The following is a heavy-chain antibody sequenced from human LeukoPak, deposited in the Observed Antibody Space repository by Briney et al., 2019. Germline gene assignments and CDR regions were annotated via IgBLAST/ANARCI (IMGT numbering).Heavy chain of an antibody. Sequence: PSETLSLTCTVSGGSISSYYWSWIRQPPGKGLEWIGYIYYSGSTNYNPSLKSRVTISVDTSKNQFSLKLSSVTAADTAVYYCAGVARYFDPSVFDYWGQGTLVTVSS. CDR3: AGVARYFDPSVFDY. D-gene: IGHD3-9*01. CDR1: GGSISSYY. V-gene: IGHV4-59*01. CDR2: IYYSGST. J-gene: IGHJ4*02.